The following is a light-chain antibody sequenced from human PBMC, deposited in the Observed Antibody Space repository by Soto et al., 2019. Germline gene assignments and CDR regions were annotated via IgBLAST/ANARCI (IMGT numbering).Light chain of an antibody. CDR1: QDISNY. CDR2: DAS. J-gene: IGKJ4*01. CDR3: QQFDNLPLT. Sequence: DIPMTQSPSSLSASVGDRVTITCQASQDISNYLNWYQQKPGKAPKILIYDASVLEAGVPSRFSGGGSGTHFTLTISSLQAEDVATYYCQQFDNLPLTFGGGTKVDIK. V-gene: IGKV1-33*01.